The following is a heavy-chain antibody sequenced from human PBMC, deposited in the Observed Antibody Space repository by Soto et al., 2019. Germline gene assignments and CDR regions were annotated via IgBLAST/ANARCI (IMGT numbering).Heavy chain of an antibody. V-gene: IGHV1-46*01. D-gene: IGHD2-2*01. Sequence: ASVKVSCKASGYTFTSYYMHWVRQAPGQGLEWMGIINPSGGSTSYAQKFQGRVTMTRDTSTSTVYMELSSLRSEDTAVYYCARGYCSSTSCYAGFLSHFDYWGQGTLVTVSS. J-gene: IGHJ4*02. CDR2: INPSGGST. CDR3: ARGYCSSTSCYAGFLSHFDY. CDR1: GYTFTSYY.